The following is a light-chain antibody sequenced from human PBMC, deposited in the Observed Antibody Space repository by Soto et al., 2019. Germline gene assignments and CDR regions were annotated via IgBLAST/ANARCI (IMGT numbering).Light chain of an antibody. CDR2: GAS. V-gene: IGKV3-20*01. CDR1: ESVSSNF. J-gene: IGKJ4*01. CDR3: QQYNNWPPLT. Sequence: EIVLTQSPGTLSLSPGERVTLSCRASESVSSNFLAWYQQKPGQAPRLLIYGASSRAAGIPDRFSGSGSGTDFTLTINRVEPEDFALYYCQQYNNWPPLTFGGGTKVEIK.